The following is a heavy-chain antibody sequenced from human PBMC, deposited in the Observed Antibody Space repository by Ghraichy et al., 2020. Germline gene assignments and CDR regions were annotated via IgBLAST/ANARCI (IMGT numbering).Heavy chain of an antibody. Sequence: GGSLRLSCAASGFTFSSYAMHWVRQAPGKGLEWVAVISYDGSNKYYADSVKGRFTISRDNSKNTLYLQMNSLRAEDTAVYYCARGGSVVTEFDYWGQGTLVTVSS. CDR1: GFTFSSYA. CDR2: ISYDGSNK. CDR3: ARGGSVVTEFDY. J-gene: IGHJ4*02. V-gene: IGHV3-30*04. D-gene: IGHD4-23*01.